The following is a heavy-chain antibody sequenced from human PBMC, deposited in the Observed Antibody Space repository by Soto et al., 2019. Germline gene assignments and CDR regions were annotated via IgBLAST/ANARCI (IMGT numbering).Heavy chain of an antibody. J-gene: IGHJ5*02. V-gene: IGHV4-31*03. D-gene: IGHD4-17*01. Sequence: QVQLQESGPGLVKPSQTLSLTCTVSGGSISSGGYYWSWIRQHPGKGLEWIGYIYYSGSTYYNPSLNSRVNISVDTSKTQFSLKLSSVTAADTAVYYCARTVATNYGKPRGWFDPWGQGTLVTVSS. CDR2: IYYSGST. CDR3: ARTVATNYGKPRGWFDP. CDR1: GGSISSGGYY.